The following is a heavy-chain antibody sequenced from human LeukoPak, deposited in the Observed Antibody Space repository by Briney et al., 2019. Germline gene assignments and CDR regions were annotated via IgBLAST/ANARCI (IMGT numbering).Heavy chain of an antibody. Sequence: GGSLRLSCAASGFTFSNYAMSWVRQAPGKGLEWVSTISGGGGITYDADSVKGRFTISRDNSKNTLYLQMNSLRAEDTAVYYCAREGVRDGYNFGFDYWGQGTLVTVSS. CDR3: AREGVRDGYNFGFDY. CDR1: GFTFSNYA. CDR2: ISGGGGIT. D-gene: IGHD5-24*01. J-gene: IGHJ4*02. V-gene: IGHV3-23*01.